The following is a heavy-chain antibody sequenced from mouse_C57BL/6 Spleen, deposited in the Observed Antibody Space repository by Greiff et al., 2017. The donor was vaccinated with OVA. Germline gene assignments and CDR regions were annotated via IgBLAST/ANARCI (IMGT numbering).Heavy chain of an antibody. CDR3: ARGDYYGSSPYAMDY. D-gene: IGHD1-1*01. CDR2: INPGSGGT. V-gene: IGHV1-54*01. Sequence: VQLQQSGAELVRPGTSVKVSCKASGYAFTNYLIEWVKQRPGQGLEWIGVINPGSGGTNYNEKLQGKATLTADTSSSTAYMQLSSLTSEDSAVYFCARGDYYGSSPYAMDYWGQGTSVTVSS. J-gene: IGHJ4*01. CDR1: GYAFTNYL.